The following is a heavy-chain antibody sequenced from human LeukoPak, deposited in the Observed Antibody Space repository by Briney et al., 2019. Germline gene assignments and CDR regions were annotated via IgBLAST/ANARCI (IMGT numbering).Heavy chain of an antibody. Sequence: GGSLRLSCAASGFTFSSYSMSWVRQAPGKGLEWVSAISGSGGSTYYADSVKGRFTISRDNSKNTLYLQMNSLRAEDTAVYYCAKVGSGYGAFDYWGQGTLVTVSS. D-gene: IGHD5-18*01. CDR3: AKVGSGYGAFDY. V-gene: IGHV3-23*01. CDR1: GFTFSSYS. CDR2: ISGSGGST. J-gene: IGHJ4*02.